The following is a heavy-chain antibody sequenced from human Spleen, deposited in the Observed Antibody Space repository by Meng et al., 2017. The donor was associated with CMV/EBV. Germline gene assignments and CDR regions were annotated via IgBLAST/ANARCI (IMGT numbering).Heavy chain of an antibody. CDR3: ARGPPYCSTTSCYESLPWFDP. J-gene: IGHJ5*02. V-gene: IGHV4-59*01. D-gene: IGHD2-2*01. CDR1: GGSFNDYF. CDR2: RYFSGST. Sequence: SETLSLTCAVSGGSFNDYFWSWIRQSPGKGLEWIGYRYFSGSTNYNPSLKRRVTISLDRTKNQFSLRLTSVTAADTAVYYCARGPPYCSTTSCYESLPWFDPWGQGTLVTVSS.